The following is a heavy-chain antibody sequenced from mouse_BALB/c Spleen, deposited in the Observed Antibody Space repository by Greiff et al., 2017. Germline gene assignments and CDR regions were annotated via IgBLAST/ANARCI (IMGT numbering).Heavy chain of an antibody. V-gene: IGHV5-17*02. CDR3: ARHGYGEDY. CDR1: GFTFSSFG. D-gene: IGHD2-2*01. J-gene: IGHJ2*01. Sequence: EVQRVESGGGLVQPGGSRKLSCAASGFTFSSFGMHWVRQAPEKGLEWVAYISSGSSTIYYADTVKGRFTISRDNPKNTLFLQMTSLRSEDTAMYYCARHGYGEDYWGQGTTLTVSS. CDR2: ISSGSSTI.